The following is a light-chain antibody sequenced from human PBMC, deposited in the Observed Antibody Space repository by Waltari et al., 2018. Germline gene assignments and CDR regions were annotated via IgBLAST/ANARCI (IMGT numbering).Light chain of an antibody. CDR1: QSVKNN. Sequence: DIQMTQSPSTLSASVGDRVTLTCRASQSVKNNLAWYQQKPGKPPKVLIHKVSRLESGVPSRFSGSGYGTEFTLTISSLQPDDFAAYYCQEYDSLPVTFGGGTTVDVK. CDR3: QEYDSLPVT. CDR2: KVS. V-gene: IGKV1-5*03. J-gene: IGKJ4*01.